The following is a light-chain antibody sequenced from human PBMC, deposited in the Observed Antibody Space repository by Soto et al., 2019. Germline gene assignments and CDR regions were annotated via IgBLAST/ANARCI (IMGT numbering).Light chain of an antibody. V-gene: IGLV2-14*01. J-gene: IGLJ1*01. CDR1: SSDVGGYNH. CDR2: EVS. Sequence: SVLTHPPSSSGSPGQSVTLSCPGTSSDVGGYNHVSWDQHHPGKAPKLIIYEVSYRPSGVSHRFSGSKSGNTASLTTSGLQSEDEADYYCSSYTTINTLFFVFGNGTKGNVL. CDR3: SSYTTINTLFFV.